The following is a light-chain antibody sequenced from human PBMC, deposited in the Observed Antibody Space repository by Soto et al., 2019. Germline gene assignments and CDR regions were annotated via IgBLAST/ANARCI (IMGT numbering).Light chain of an antibody. V-gene: IGKV3-15*01. CDR2: GSS. CDR1: ETISTN. Sequence: EIVLTQSTATLSVSPGERATLSCSATETISTNLAWFQRKPGQPPRLLIYGSSTRATGVQDRFSGSGSGTEFTLILISLQSEDVALYYCQQYSNWPPAITFGEGTRLESK. CDR3: QQYSNWPPAIT. J-gene: IGKJ5*01.